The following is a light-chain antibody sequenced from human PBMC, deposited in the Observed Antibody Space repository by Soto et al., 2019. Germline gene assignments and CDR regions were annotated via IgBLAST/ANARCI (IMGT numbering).Light chain of an antibody. CDR1: QSFSSSS. J-gene: IGKJ1*01. CDR2: SAS. CDR3: QQYGSSLTWT. V-gene: IGKV3-20*01. Sequence: EIVLTQSPGTLSLSPGERATLSGRASQSFSSSSLAWYQQKPGQAPRLLIYSASRRDTGIPDRFIGSGSGTDFTLTISSLEPEDFAVYYCQQYGSSLTWTFGQGTKVEIK.